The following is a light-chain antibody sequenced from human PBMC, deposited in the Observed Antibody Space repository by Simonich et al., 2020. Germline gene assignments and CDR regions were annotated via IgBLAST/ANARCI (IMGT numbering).Light chain of an antibody. J-gene: IGLJ3*02. CDR3: VLYMGSGIWV. CDR2: STN. V-gene: IGLV8-61*01. Sequence: QTVVTQEPSFSVSPGGTVTLTCGLSSGSVSTSYYPSWYQQTPGHAPRTLIYSTNTRSSGVPARFACSILGNKAALTITGAQADDESDYYCVLYMGSGIWVFGGGTKLTVL. CDR1: SGSVSTSYY.